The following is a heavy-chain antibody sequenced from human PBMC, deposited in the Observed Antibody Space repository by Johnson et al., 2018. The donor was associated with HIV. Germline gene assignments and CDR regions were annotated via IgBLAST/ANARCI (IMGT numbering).Heavy chain of an antibody. CDR3: AKDRQFLEWYDAFDI. Sequence: EKLVESRGVLVQPGGSLRLSCAASGFTVSSNEMSWVRQAPGKGLEWVSSISGGSTYYADSVKGRFTISRDNSKNTLYLQMNSLRAEDTAVYYCAKDRQFLEWYDAFDIWGQGTMVTVSS. CDR1: GFTVSSNE. V-gene: IGHV3-38-3*01. D-gene: IGHD3-3*01. CDR2: ISGGST. J-gene: IGHJ3*02.